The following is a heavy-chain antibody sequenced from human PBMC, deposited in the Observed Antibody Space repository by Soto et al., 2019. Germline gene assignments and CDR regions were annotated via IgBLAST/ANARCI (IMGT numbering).Heavy chain of an antibody. CDR2: INHSGTS. V-gene: IGHV4-34*01. J-gene: IGHJ6*02. Sequence: SETLYLTCTISGRSFRGYYWGWVRQPPGKGLEWIGEINHSGTSNYHPSLKSRVTISVATSKNQFSLTVNSVTPADTAVYYCARGEITLLGGMDVWGQGTTVTVSS. CDR3: ARGEITLLGGMDV. CDR1: GRSFRGYY. D-gene: IGHD3-10*01.